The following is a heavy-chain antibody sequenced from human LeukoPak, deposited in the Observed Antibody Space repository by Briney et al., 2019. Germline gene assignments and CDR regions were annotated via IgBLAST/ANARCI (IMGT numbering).Heavy chain of an antibody. J-gene: IGHJ6*02. D-gene: IGHD4-17*01. CDR1: GYTFTSYG. CDR3: SRPAYGDSGMDV. CDR2: ISAYNGNT. V-gene: IGHV1-18*01. Sequence: ASVKVSCEASGYTFTSYGISWVRHAPGQGLEWMGWISAYNGNTNYAQKLQGRGTMTTDTSTSTAYMELRSLRSDDTAVYYCSRPAYGDSGMDVWGQGTTVTVSS.